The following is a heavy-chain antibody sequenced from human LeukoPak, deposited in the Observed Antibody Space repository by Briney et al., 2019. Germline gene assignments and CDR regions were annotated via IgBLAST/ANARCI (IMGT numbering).Heavy chain of an antibody. J-gene: IGHJ4*02. CDR2: IYHSGST. Sequence: SETLSLTCTVSGYSISSGYYWGWIRQPPGKGLEWIGSIYHSGSTYYNPSLKSRVAISVDTSKNQFSLKLSSVTAADTAVYYCARDRSSCSGGSCTEVLDYWGQGTLVTVSS. CDR1: GYSISSGYY. V-gene: IGHV4-38-2*02. CDR3: ARDRSSCSGGSCTEVLDY. D-gene: IGHD2-15*01.